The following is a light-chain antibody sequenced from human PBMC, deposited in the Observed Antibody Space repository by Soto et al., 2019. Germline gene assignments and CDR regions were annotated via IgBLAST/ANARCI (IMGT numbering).Light chain of an antibody. CDR3: SSYTSISTLV. CDR1: SSDVGGYNS. CDR2: DVS. Sequence: QSALTQPASVSGSPGQSITISCTGTSSDVGGYNSVSWYQQHPGKVPKIMIYDVSNRPSGVSDRFSGSKSGNTASLTISGLQAEDEADYYCSSYTSISTLVFGTGTKLTVL. J-gene: IGLJ1*01. V-gene: IGLV2-14*01.